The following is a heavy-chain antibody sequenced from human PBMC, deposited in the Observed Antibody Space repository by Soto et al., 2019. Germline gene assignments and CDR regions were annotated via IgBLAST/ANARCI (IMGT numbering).Heavy chain of an antibody. Sequence: SETLSLTCAVYGGSFSGYYWSWIRQPPGKGLEWIGEINHSGSTNYNPSLKSRVTISVDTSKNQFSLKLSSVTAADTAVYYCARPLEWLAHDAFDIWGQGTMVTVSS. V-gene: IGHV4-34*01. CDR2: INHSGST. CDR1: GGSFSGYY. CDR3: ARPLEWLAHDAFDI. D-gene: IGHD3-3*01. J-gene: IGHJ3*02.